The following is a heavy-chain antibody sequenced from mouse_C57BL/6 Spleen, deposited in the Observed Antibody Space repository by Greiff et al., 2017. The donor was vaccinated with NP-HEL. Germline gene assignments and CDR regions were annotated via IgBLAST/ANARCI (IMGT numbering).Heavy chain of an antibody. CDR3: ARRGRLQDYLDY. CDR2: IHPNSGST. CDR1: GYTFTSYW. Sequence: QVQLQQPGAELVKPGASVKLSCKASGYTFTSYWMHWVKQRPGQGLEWIGMIHPNSGSTNYNEKFKSKATLTVDKSSSTAYMQLSSLTSEYSAVYYWARRGRLQDYLDYWGQGTTLTVSS. D-gene: IGHD2-4*01. J-gene: IGHJ2*01. V-gene: IGHV1-64*01.